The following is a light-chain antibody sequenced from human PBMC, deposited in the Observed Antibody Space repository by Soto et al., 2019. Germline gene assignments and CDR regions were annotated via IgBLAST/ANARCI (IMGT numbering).Light chain of an antibody. Sequence: QSVLTQPPSVSGAPGQRVTISCTGSSSNIGAAYGVHWYHVLPGTAPKLLIYVNNNRPSGVPDRFSGSRSGTSASLAITGLQAEDEADYYCQSYDSSLSVVFGGGTKLTVL. CDR3: QSYDSSLSVV. J-gene: IGLJ3*02. CDR2: VNN. CDR1: SSNIGAAYG. V-gene: IGLV1-40*01.